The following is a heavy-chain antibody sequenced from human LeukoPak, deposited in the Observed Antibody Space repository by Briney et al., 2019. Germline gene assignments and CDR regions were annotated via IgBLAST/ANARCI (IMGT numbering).Heavy chain of an antibody. V-gene: IGHV4-39*01. J-gene: IGHJ5*02. D-gene: IGHD3-22*01. CDR3: ARHADSSGYYNWFDP. CDR1: GGSISSSSYY. Sequence: SETLSLTCTVSGGSISSSSYYWGWIRQPPGKGLEWIGSIYYSGSTYYNPSLKSRVTISVDTSKNQFSLKLSSVTAANTAVYYCARHADSSGYYNWFDPWGQGTLVTVSS. CDR2: IYYSGST.